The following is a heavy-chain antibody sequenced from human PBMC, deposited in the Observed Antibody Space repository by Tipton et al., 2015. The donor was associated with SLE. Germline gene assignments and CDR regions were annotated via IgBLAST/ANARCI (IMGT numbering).Heavy chain of an antibody. Sequence: SLRLSCAASGFTFSDYYMSWIRQAPGKGLEWVSYISSSSSYTNYADSVKGRFTISRDNAKNSLYLQMNSLRAEDTAVYYCARDTAYDSSGYYSDYWGQGTQVTVSS. CDR3: ARDTAYDSSGYYSDY. J-gene: IGHJ4*02. CDR1: GFTFSDYY. V-gene: IGHV3-11*05. CDR2: ISSSSSYT. D-gene: IGHD3-22*01.